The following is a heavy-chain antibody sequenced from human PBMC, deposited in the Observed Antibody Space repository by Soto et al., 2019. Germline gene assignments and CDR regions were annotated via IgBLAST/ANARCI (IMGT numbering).Heavy chain of an antibody. CDR1: GFNFRNYV. V-gene: IGHV3-23*01. D-gene: IGHD2-15*01. J-gene: IGHJ6*03. CDR2: ISGNSAAT. CDR3: AKSLGYCGGGSCFDYYYYMDV. Sequence: EVQLLESGGGLVHPGGSLRLSCAASGFNFRNYVMSWVRQAPGKGLEWVSGISGNSAATYYADSVKGRFSISRDNSKNTLFLRVASLRAEDMAVYRCAKSLGYCGGGSCFDYYYYMDVWGKGTTVTVSS.